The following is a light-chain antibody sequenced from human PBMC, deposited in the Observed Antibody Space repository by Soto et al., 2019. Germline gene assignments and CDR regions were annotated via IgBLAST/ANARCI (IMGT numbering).Light chain of an antibody. J-gene: IGLJ1*01. V-gene: IGLV2-23*01. CDR2: EGS. Sequence: QSALTQPASVSGSPGQSITISCTGTSSDVGSYNLVSWYQQHPGKAPKLMIYEGSKRPSGVSNRFSVSKSGNTASLTISGLQAEDEADYYCCSYAGSSTSLFVFGTGTKLTVL. CDR1: SSDVGSYNL. CDR3: CSYAGSSTSLFV.